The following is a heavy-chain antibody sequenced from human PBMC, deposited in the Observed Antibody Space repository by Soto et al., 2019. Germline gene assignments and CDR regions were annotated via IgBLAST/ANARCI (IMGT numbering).Heavy chain of an antibody. CDR2: IYPGDADT. V-gene: IGHV5-51*01. Sequence: GESLKISCKGSGYTFTNSWIGWMRQMPGRGLEWMGIIYPGDADTRYNPSFQGQVTISADKSISTAYLQWSSLKASDTAMYYCATRGGREYFDYPGQGTPVTPSS. D-gene: IGHD1-26*01. CDR1: GYTFTNSW. J-gene: IGHJ4*02. CDR3: ATRGGREYFDY.